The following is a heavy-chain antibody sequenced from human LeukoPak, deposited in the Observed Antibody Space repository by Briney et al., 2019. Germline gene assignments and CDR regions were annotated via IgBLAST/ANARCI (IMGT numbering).Heavy chain of an antibody. CDR2: IKEDGSKK. D-gene: IGHD3-22*01. CDR3: ATPLDYRDSSGFHQGGD. Sequence: PGGSLRLSCAASGFTFSRYWMHWVRQAPGKGLEWVANIKEDGSKKNYVDSVKGRFTISRDNAKNSLYLQMTSLRAEDTAIYYCATPLDYRDSSGFHQGGDWGQGTLVTVSS. J-gene: IGHJ4*02. V-gene: IGHV3-7*03. CDR1: GFTFSRYW.